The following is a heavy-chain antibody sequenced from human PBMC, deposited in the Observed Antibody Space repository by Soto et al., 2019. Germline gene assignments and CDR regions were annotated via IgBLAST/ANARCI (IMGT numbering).Heavy chain of an antibody. CDR1: GYTLTELS. D-gene: IGHD6-6*01. CDR3: ATAGQLVRLLYYFDY. CDR2: FDPEDGET. Sequence: ASVKVSCKVSGYTLTELSMHWVRQAPGKGLEWMGGFDPEDGETIYAQKFQGRVTMTEDTSTDTAYMELSSLRSEDTAVYYCATAGQLVRLLYYFDYWGQGTLVTVSS. V-gene: IGHV1-24*01. J-gene: IGHJ4*02.